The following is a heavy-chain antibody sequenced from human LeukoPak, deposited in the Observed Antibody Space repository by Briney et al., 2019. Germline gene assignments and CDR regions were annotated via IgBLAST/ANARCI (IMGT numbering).Heavy chain of an antibody. CDR2: ISFSSSTI. V-gene: IGHV3-48*04. CDR3: AKEWEPRYGMDV. CDR1: GLTFSTNS. Sequence: GGSLRLSCAAAGLTFSTNSMNWVRQAPGKGLEWVSYISFSSSTIYYADSVKGRFTISRDNAKNTLYLQMNSLRAEDTAVYYCAKEWEPRYGMDVWGQGTTVTVSS. D-gene: IGHD1-26*01. J-gene: IGHJ6*02.